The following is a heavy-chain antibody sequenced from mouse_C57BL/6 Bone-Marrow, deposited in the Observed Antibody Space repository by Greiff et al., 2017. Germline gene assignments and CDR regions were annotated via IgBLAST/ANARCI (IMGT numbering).Heavy chain of an antibody. V-gene: IGHV1-64*01. CDR3: ARRTGTEFAY. Sequence: QVQLKQPGAELVKPGASVKLSCKASGYTFTSYWMHWVKQRPGQGLEWIGMIHPNSGSTNYNEKFKSKATLTVDKSSSTAYMQLSSLTSEDSAVYYCARRTGTEFAYWGQGTLVTVSA. J-gene: IGHJ3*01. D-gene: IGHD1-1*01. CDR1: GYTFTSYW. CDR2: IHPNSGST.